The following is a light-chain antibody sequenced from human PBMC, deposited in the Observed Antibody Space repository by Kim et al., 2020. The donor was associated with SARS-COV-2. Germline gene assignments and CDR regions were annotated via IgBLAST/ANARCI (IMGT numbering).Light chain of an antibody. CDR2: QDN. V-gene: IGLV3-1*01. CDR1: NLGDKY. Sequence: VYPGQTASITCSGDNLGDKYACWYQQKPGQSPLLVIHQDNQRPSGIPERFSGSNSENTATLTISGTQAMDEADYYCQTWDSSTAVFGGGTQLTVL. J-gene: IGLJ2*01. CDR3: QTWDSSTAV.